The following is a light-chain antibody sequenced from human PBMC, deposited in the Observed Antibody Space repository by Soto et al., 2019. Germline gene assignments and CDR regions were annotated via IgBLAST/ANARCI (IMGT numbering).Light chain of an antibody. V-gene: IGKV1-5*01. Sequence: DIRMTQSPSTLSAVVGDRVTITCRARESVSSSVAWYQQQPGKAPKLLIYDASTLESGVPSRFSGSGFGTEFTLTINSLQPDDCGTYYCQQYESFSPYTFGRGTRLAIK. CDR2: DAS. J-gene: IGKJ2*01. CDR1: ESVSSS. CDR3: QQYESFSPYT.